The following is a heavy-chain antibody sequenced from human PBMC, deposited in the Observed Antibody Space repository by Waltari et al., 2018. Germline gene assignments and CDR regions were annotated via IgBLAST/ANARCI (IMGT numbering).Heavy chain of an antibody. CDR1: GYTFTSYD. J-gene: IGHJ5*02. CDR2: MNPNSGNT. CDR3: ARGYCSSTSCYPPYNWFDP. Sequence: QVQLVQSGAEVKTPGASVKVSCKASGYTFTSYDINWVRQATGQGLEWMGWMNPNSGNTGYEQKVQGRVTMTRNTSISTAYMELSSLRSEDTAVYYCARGYCSSTSCYPPYNWFDPWGQGTLVTVSS. D-gene: IGHD2-2*01. V-gene: IGHV1-8*01.